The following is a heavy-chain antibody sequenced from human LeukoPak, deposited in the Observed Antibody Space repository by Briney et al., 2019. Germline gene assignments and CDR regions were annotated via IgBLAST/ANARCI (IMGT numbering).Heavy chain of an antibody. CDR1: GYTFTSYD. CDR3: ARGQIAVAGIYWFDP. V-gene: IGHV1-8*01. CDR2: MNPNSGNT. Sequence: ASVKVSCKASGYTFTSYDINWVRQATGQGLEWMGWMNPNSGNTGYAQKFQGRVTMTRNTSISTAYMELSSLRSEDTAVYYCARGQIAVAGIYWFDPRGQGTLVTVSS. J-gene: IGHJ5*02. D-gene: IGHD6-19*01.